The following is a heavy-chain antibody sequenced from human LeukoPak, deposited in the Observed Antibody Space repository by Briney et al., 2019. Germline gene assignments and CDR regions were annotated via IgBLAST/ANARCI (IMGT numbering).Heavy chain of an antibody. CDR2: IYYSGST. CDR3: ARQWVYSSGWSNTFDF. D-gene: IGHD6-19*01. Sequence: SETLSLTCTVSGGSISSSSFYWGWIRQPPGKGLEWIGTIYYSGSTYYNPSLKSRVTMSVDTSKNQFSLKLSSVTAADAAVYYCARQWVYSSGWSNTFDFWGQGTLVTVSS. J-gene: IGHJ4*02. CDR1: GGSISSSSFY. V-gene: IGHV4-39*01.